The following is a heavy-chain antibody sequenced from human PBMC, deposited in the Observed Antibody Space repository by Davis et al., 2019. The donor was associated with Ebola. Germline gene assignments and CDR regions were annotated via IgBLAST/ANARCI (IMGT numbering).Heavy chain of an antibody. CDR3: ARAQFPTTSDH. CDR2: VHGGNGNT. J-gene: IGHJ4*02. V-gene: IGHV1-3*01. D-gene: IGHD1-1*01. Sequence: ASVKVSCKASGYIFTTYAMHWVRQAPGQRLEWMGWVHGGNGNTKYSQRFQGRVTITTDTSATTAYMEVRSLRSDDTAVYYCARAQFPTTSDHWGQGTLVTVSS. CDR1: GYIFTTYA.